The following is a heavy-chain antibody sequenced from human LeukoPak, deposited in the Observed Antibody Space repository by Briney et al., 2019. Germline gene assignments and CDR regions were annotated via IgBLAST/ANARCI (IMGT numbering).Heavy chain of an antibody. Sequence: SVTVSCKASGGTFSSYAISWVRQAPGQGLEWMGGIIPIFGTANYAQKFQGRVTITTDESTSTAYMELSSLRSEDTAVYYCARGHWTISHRYYMDVWGKGTTVTVSS. D-gene: IGHD5-24*01. CDR3: ARGHWTISHRYYMDV. CDR1: GGTFSSYA. J-gene: IGHJ6*03. V-gene: IGHV1-69*05. CDR2: IIPIFGTA.